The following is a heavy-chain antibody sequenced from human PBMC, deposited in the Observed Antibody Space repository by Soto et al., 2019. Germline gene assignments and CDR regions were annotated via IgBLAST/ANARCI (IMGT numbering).Heavy chain of an antibody. V-gene: IGHV3-23*01. Sequence: GGSLRLSCAASGFSFNFYVMTWVRQAPGKGLEWVSGMSGSGGHKYYADSVKGRFTVSRDDSNSTLFLQMNSLRAEDTAVYYCTRAVTQYFDSWGQGTLVTVSS. J-gene: IGHJ4*02. CDR3: TRAVTQYFDS. CDR2: MSGSGGHK. CDR1: GFSFNFYV.